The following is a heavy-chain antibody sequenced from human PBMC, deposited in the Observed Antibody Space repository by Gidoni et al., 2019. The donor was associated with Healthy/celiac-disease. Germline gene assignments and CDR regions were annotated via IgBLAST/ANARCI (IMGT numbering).Heavy chain of an antibody. CDR3: ARRGYCSGGSCGSFDY. J-gene: IGHJ4*02. V-gene: IGHV4-34*01. CDR1: GGSFSGYY. D-gene: IGHD2-15*01. Sequence: QVQLQQWGAGLLKPSETLSLTCAVYGGSFSGYYWSWIRQPPGKGLEWIGEINHSGSTNYNPSLKSRVTISVDTSKNQFSLKLSSVTAADTAVYYCARRGYCSGGSCGSFDYWGQGTLVTVSS. CDR2: INHSGST.